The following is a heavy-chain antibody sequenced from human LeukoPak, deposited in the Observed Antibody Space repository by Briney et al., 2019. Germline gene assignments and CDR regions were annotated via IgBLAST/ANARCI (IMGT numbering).Heavy chain of an antibody. J-gene: IGHJ4*02. D-gene: IGHD3-16*01. CDR2: IYTSGSP. V-gene: IGHV4-4*07. CDR3: AASRWGNFDF. CDR1: GDPISSYY. Sequence: SETLSLTCTVSGDPISSYYWSWIRQPAGKGPEWIGRIYTSGSPNYNPSLKSRAIILVDNSKNQFSLHLRSVTAADTGVYYCAASRWGNFDFWGQGTVVTVSS.